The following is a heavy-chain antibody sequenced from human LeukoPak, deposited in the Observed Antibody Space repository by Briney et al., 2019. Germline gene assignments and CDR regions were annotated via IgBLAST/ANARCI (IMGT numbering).Heavy chain of an antibody. V-gene: IGHV1-46*01. CDR2: INPSGGST. J-gene: IGHJ1*01. CDR1: GYTFTSYY. CDR3: ARENYDSSGSPAEYFQH. D-gene: IGHD3-22*01. Sequence: ASVKVSCKASGYTFTSYYMHWVRQAPGQGLEWMGIINPSGGSTSYAQKFQGRVTRTRDTSTSTVYMELSSLRSEDTAVYYCARENYDSSGSPAEYFQHWGQGTLVTVSS.